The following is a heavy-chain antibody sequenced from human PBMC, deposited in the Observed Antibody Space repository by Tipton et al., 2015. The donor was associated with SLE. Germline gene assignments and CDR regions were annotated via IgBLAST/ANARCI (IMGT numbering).Heavy chain of an antibody. J-gene: IGHJ4*02. CDR2: IYYSGST. CDR1: GGSISSDNSF. D-gene: IGHD3-16*01. CDR3: ARATYDDFKGVDY. V-gene: IGHV4-31*03. Sequence: TLSLTCTVSGGSISSDNSFWTWIRQVPGEGLEWIGNIYYSGSTYYNPSLKSRLTISLDTSTNQFSLNLNSVTAADTAMYYCARATYDDFKGVDYWGQGTLVAVSP.